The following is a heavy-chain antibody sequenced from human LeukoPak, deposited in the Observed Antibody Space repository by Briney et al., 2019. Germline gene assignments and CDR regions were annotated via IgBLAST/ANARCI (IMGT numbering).Heavy chain of an antibody. Sequence: PGGSLRLSCAGSGFTFSNYDMHWVRQAPGKGLEWVAFIRYDGSNEYYADSVKGRFTISRDNSKNTLYLQMNSLRAEDTAVYYCAKDRGPWLGQFFDYWGQGTLVTVSS. CDR1: GFTFSNYD. CDR3: AKDRGPWLGQFFDY. D-gene: IGHD3-22*01. CDR2: IRYDGSNE. V-gene: IGHV3-30*02. J-gene: IGHJ4*02.